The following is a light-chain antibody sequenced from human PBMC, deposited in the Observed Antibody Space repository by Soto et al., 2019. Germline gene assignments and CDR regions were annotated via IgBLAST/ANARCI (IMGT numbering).Light chain of an antibody. Sequence: EIVLTQSPGTLSLSPGERATLSCRASQSVSSNFLAWYQQKPGQAPRLLIYDASSRATGIPDRFSGSGSGTDFTLIISRLEPEDFVVYYCQQYGSSPYTFGQGTKLEIK. CDR3: QQYGSSPYT. CDR2: DAS. J-gene: IGKJ2*01. V-gene: IGKV3-20*01. CDR1: QSVSSNF.